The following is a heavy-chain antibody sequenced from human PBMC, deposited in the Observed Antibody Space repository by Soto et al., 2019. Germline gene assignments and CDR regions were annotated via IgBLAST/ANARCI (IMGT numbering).Heavy chain of an antibody. J-gene: IGHJ4*02. CDR2: ISYSDSA. CDR3: ATHPSPIGLRVYANDSFDF. CDR1: GGSLTSSDYY. V-gene: IGHV4-39*01. D-gene: IGHD2-8*01. Sequence: HLQLQESGPGLVKPSETLSLTCTVSGGSLTSSDYYWGWIRQPPGKGLAWIGTISYSDSAYFNPSLKSRVILAVGTSKNQFSPRLNSVTAADPAVYYCATHPSPIGLRVYANDSFDFWGQGTLVTVSS.